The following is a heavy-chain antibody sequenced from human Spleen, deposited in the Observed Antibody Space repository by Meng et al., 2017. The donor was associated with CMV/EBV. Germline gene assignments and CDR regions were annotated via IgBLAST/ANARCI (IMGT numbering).Heavy chain of an antibody. V-gene: IGHV3-30*04. D-gene: IGHD5-12*01. J-gene: IGHJ4*02. CDR1: GVTLTNYA. Sequence: ADSGVTLTNYAMHWVRQAPGKGVEWVAFISFGGTNKYYADSVKGRFTISRDNSKNTLYLQMNSLRPEDTAVYYCARVDNGYDLPFDYWGQGTLVTVSS. CDR2: ISFGGTNK. CDR3: ARVDNGYDLPFDY.